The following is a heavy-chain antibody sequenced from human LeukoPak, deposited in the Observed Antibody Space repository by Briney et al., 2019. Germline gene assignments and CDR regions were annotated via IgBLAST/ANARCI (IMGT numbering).Heavy chain of an antibody. J-gene: IGHJ4*02. V-gene: IGHV3-23*01. CDR1: GFTFSTSA. CDR2: IKGGGGDP. D-gene: IGHD4-11*01. Sequence: QPGGSPRLSCAASGFTFSTSAMGWVRQAPGKGLEWVSSIKGGGGDPFYADSVKGRFTISRDNSKNTLFLQLNSLRAEDTAVYYCAKGGHDYNPFYWWGQGTLVTVSS. CDR3: AKGGHDYNPFYW.